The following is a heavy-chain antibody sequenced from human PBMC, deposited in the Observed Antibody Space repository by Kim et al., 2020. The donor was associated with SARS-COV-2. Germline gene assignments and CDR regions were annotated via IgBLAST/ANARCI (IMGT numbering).Heavy chain of an antibody. CDR1: GGSFSGYY. D-gene: IGHD3-9*01. J-gene: IGHJ4*02. CDR3: ARGPREGRYFDWLNYFDY. CDR2: INHSGST. Sequence: SETLSLTCAVYGGSFSGYYWSWIRQPPGKGLEWIGEINHSGSTNYNPSLKSRVTISVDTSKNQFPLKLSSVTAADTAVYYCARGPREGRYFDWLNYFDYWGQGTLVTVSS. V-gene: IGHV4-34*01.